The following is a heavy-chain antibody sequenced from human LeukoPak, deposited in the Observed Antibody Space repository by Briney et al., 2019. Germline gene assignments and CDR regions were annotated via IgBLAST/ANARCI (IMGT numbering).Heavy chain of an antibody. CDR1: GGTFSSYA. J-gene: IGHJ5*02. CDR3: ARDSSGYYNWFDP. Sequence: GASVKVSCKASGGTFSSYAISWVRQAPGQGLEWMGGIIPIFGTANYAQKFQGRVTITADESTNTAYMELSSLRSEDTAVYYCARDSSGYYNWFDPWGQGTLVTVSS. CDR2: IIPIFGTA. D-gene: IGHD3-22*01. V-gene: IGHV1-69*13.